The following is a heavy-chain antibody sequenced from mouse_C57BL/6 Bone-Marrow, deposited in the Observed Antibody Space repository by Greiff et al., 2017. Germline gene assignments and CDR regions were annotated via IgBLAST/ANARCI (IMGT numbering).Heavy chain of an antibody. CDR1: GYTFTDYY. V-gene: IGHV1-76*01. Sequence: QVHVKQSGAELVRPGASVKLSCKASGYTFTDYYINWVKQRPGQGLEWIARIYPGSGNTYYNEKFKGKATLTAEKSSSTAYMQLSSLTSEDSAVYFCARNYGSSLWFAYWGQGTLVTVSA. D-gene: IGHD1-1*01. J-gene: IGHJ3*01. CDR2: IYPGSGNT. CDR3: ARNYGSSLWFAY.